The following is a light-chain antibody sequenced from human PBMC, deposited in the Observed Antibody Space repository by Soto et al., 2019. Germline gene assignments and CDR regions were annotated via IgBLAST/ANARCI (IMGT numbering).Light chain of an antibody. CDR3: QQLKSYPLT. Sequence: IQLTQSPSSLSASVGDRVTITCRASQGISSYLAWYQQKPGKAPKLLIYAASTLQSGVPSRFSGSGSGTDFTLTISSLQTEDFATYYCQQLKSYPLTFGGGTKVEI. J-gene: IGKJ4*01. CDR2: AAS. CDR1: QGISSY. V-gene: IGKV1-9*01.